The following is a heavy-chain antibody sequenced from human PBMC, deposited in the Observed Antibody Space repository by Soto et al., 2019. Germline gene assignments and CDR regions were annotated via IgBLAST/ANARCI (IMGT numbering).Heavy chain of an antibody. J-gene: IGHJ4*02. V-gene: IGHV4-39*01. CDR1: GGSISSSSYY. Sequence: SETLSLTCTVSGGSISSSSYYWGWIRQPPGKGLEWIGSIYYSGSTYYNPSLKSRVTISVDTSKNQFSLKLSSVTAADTAVYYCARHLYYDILTGYYPRYFDYWGQGTLVTVSS. CDR3: ARHLYYDILTGYYPRYFDY. D-gene: IGHD3-9*01. CDR2: IYYSGST.